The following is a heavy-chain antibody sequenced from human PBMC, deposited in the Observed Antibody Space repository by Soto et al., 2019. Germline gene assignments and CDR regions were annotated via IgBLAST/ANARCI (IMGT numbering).Heavy chain of an antibody. D-gene: IGHD2-15*01. Sequence: QVQLVQSGAEVKKPGSSVRVSCKASGGTFSSYVINWVRQAPGQGLEWMGGIITIIGTPHYEQNFQCRVTITADESTRTAYMELSSLNSEDTALYYCAGEGHCSGGGCFSGFDHWGQGTLVTVSS. CDR3: AGEGHCSGGGCFSGFDH. J-gene: IGHJ4*02. V-gene: IGHV1-69*01. CDR2: IITIIGTP. CDR1: GGTFSSYV.